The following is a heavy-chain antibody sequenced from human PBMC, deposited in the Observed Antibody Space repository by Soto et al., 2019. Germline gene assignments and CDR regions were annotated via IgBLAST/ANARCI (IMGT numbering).Heavy chain of an antibody. J-gene: IGHJ4*02. D-gene: IGHD1-26*01. CDR3: AKDLREWELLCAFDY. CDR1: GFTFSSYA. V-gene: IGHV3-23*01. CDR2: ISGSGGST. Sequence: EVQLLESGGGLVQPGGSLRLSCAASGFTFSSYAMSWVRQAPGKGLEWVSAISGSGGSTYYADSVKGRFTVSRDNSKNTLYLQMNSLRAEDTAVYYCAKDLREWELLCAFDYWGQGTLVTVSS.